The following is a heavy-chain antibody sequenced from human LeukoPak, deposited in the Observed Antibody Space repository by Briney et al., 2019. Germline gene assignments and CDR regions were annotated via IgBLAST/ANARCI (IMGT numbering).Heavy chain of an antibody. V-gene: IGHV4-59*01. CDR3: ARDSSGYYYYFDY. CDR2: IYYSGST. CDR1: GGSISSYY. J-gene: IGHJ4*02. Sequence: SETLSLTCTVSGGSISSYYWSWIRQPPGKGLEWIGYIYYSGSTNYNPSLKSRVTISVDTSKNQFSLKLSSVTAADTAVYYCARDSSGYYYYFDYWGQGTLVTVSS. D-gene: IGHD3-22*01.